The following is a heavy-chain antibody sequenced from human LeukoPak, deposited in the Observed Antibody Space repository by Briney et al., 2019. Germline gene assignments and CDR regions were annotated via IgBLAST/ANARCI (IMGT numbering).Heavy chain of an antibody. J-gene: IGHJ4*02. CDR2: IKTDGSLI. CDR1: GFTFSSYW. CDR3: ARDLNWETY. D-gene: IGHD7-27*01. Sequence: GGSLRLSCAASGFTFSSYWMTWVRQAPGKGLEWVANIKTDGSLIYYVDSVKGRFTISRDNAKNSLFLEMTSLRVEDTAVYYCARDLNWETYWGQGTLVSVSS. V-gene: IGHV3-7*01.